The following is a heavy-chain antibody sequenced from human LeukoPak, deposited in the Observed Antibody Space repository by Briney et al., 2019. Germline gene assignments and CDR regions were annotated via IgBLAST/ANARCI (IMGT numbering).Heavy chain of an antibody. CDR3: PITFGGVIVDY. Sequence: PSETLSLTCTVSGGSISSGGYYWSWIRQHPGKGLEWIGYIYYSGSTYYNPSLKSRVTISVDTSKNQFSLKLSSVTAADTAVYYCPITFGGVIVDYWGQGTLVTVSS. J-gene: IGHJ4*02. CDR1: GGSISSGGYY. D-gene: IGHD3-16*02. V-gene: IGHV4-31*03. CDR2: IYYSGST.